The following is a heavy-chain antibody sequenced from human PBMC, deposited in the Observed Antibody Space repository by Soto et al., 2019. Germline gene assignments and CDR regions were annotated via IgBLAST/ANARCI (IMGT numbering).Heavy chain of an antibody. J-gene: IGHJ4*02. D-gene: IGHD3-10*01. V-gene: IGHV3-48*03. CDR3: ARVGLYGSGGYCFDY. CDR1: GFTFSSYE. CDR2: ISSSGSTI. Sequence: RGSLRLSCAASGFTFSSYEMNWVRQAPGKGLEWVSYISSSGSTIYYADSVKGRFTISRDNAKNSLYLQMNSLRAEDTAVYYCARVGLYGSGGYCFDYWGQGTLVTVSS.